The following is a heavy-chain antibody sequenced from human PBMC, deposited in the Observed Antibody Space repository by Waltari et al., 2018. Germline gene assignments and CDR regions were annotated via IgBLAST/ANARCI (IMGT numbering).Heavy chain of an antibody. CDR1: GFTFSNAW. CDR3: TTLTHGEQQLVDY. CDR2: IKSKTDGGTT. V-gene: IGHV3-15*01. J-gene: IGHJ4*02. D-gene: IGHD6-13*01. Sequence: EVQLVESGGGLVKPGGSLRLSCAASGFTFSNAWMSWVRQAPGKGLEWVGRIKSKTDGGTTDYAAPVKGRFTISRDDSKNTLYLQMNSLKTEDTAVYYCTTLTHGEQQLVDYWGQGTLVTVSS.